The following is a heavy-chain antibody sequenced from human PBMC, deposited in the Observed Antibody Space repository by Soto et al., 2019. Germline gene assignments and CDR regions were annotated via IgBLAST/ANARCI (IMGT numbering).Heavy chain of an antibody. D-gene: IGHD1-1*01. CDR3: AKDLGTTTSIPYFDY. Sequence: GGCLRLSCAAPWFPFDDFALHWVPEAPGKGLEWVSGISWNSGSIGYADSVKGRFTISRDNAKNSLYLQMNSLRAEDTALYYCAKDLGTTTSIPYFDYWGQGTLVTVSS. CDR2: ISWNSGSI. J-gene: IGHJ4*02. CDR1: WFPFDDFA. V-gene: IGHV3-9*01.